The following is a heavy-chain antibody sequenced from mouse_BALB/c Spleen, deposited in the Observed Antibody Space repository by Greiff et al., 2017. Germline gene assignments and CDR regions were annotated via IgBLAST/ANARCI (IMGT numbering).Heavy chain of an antibody. D-gene: IGHD2-14*01. CDR3: AREGVRAHYYAMDY. CDR2: IWAGGST. J-gene: IGHJ4*01. CDR1: GFSLTSYG. Sequence: VQLVESGPGLVAPSQSLSITCTVSGFSLTSYGVHWVRKPPGKGLEWLGVIWAGGSTNYNSALMSRLSISKDNSKSQVFLKMNSLQTDDTAMYYCAREGVRAHYYAMDYWGQGTSVTVSS. V-gene: IGHV2-9*02.